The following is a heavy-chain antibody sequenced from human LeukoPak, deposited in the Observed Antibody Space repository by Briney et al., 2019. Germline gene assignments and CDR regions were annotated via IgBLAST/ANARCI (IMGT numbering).Heavy chain of an antibody. Sequence: NTSETLSLTCTVSGGSISSSSYYWGWIRQPPGKGLEWIGSIYYSGSTYYNPSLKSRVTISVDTSKNQFSLKLSSVTAADTAVYYCARHLMFTSRGEPRLYYFDYLGQGTLVTVSS. J-gene: IGHJ4*02. CDR1: GGSISSSSYY. CDR3: ARHLMFTSRGEPRLYYFDY. D-gene: IGHD3-10*02. V-gene: IGHV4-39*01. CDR2: IYYSGST.